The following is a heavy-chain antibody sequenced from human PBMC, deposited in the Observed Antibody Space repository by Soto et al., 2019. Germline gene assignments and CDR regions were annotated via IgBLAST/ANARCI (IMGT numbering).Heavy chain of an antibody. Sequence: GESLKISCAASGFTFISYWMSWVRQAPGKGLEWVANIKQDGSEKYYVDSVKGRFTISRDNAKNSLFLQMNSLGAEDTAVYYCAREAYCGGDCYSNDYWGQGTLVTVSS. CDR1: GFTFISYW. CDR3: AREAYCGGDCYSNDY. D-gene: IGHD2-21*02. V-gene: IGHV3-7*05. CDR2: IKQDGSEK. J-gene: IGHJ4*02.